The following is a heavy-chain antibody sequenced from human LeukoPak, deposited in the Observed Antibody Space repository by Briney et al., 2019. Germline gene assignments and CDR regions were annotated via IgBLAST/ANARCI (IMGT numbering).Heavy chain of an antibody. CDR1: GYSFTSYW. J-gene: IGHJ3*02. D-gene: IGHD3-22*01. CDR3: ARRASYYDSSGYYAYDAFDI. V-gene: IGHV5-51*01. Sequence: GESLKISCKGSGYSFTSYWIGWVRQMPGKGLEWMGIIYPGDSDTRYSPSFQGQVTISADKSISTAYRQWSSLKASDTAMYYCARRASYYDSSGYYAYDAFDIWGQGTMVTVSS. CDR2: IYPGDSDT.